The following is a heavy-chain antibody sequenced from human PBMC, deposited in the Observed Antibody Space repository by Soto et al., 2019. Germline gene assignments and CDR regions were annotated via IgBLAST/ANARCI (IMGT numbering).Heavy chain of an antibody. D-gene: IGHD3-22*01. CDR3: AKDLYYDGSGYPFDY. CDR2: FSGSGVST. J-gene: IGHJ4*02. CDR1: GFTFTNYA. Sequence: GGSLRLSCGASGFTFTNYAMSWVRQAPGKGLEWVSTFSGSGVSTYYADSVKGRFTISRDNSKNTLYLQMNSLRAEDTAVYYSAKDLYYDGSGYPFDYWGQGTLVTVSS. V-gene: IGHV3-23*01.